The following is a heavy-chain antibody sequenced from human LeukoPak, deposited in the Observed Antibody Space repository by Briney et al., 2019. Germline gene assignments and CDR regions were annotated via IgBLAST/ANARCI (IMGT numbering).Heavy chain of an antibody. CDR1: GFTFSSYS. CDR3: ARIDLYYYDSSGYYYSY. D-gene: IGHD3-22*01. Sequence: GGSLRLSCAASGFTFSSYSMNWVRQAPGKGLEGVSSISSSSYIYYADSVKGRFTISRDNAKNSLYLQMNSLRAEDTAVYYCARIDLYYYDSSGYYYSYWGQGTLVTVSS. CDR2: ISSSSYI. V-gene: IGHV3-21*01. J-gene: IGHJ4*02.